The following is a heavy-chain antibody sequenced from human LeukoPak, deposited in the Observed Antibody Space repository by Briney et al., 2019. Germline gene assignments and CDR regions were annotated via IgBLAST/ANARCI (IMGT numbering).Heavy chain of an antibody. Sequence: GGSLRLSCAASGFTVSSNYMSWVRQAPGKGLEWVSLIYSGGSTFYADSVKGRFTISRDNSKNTLYLQMYSLRAEDTAVYYCARDAAGYDAFNIWGQGTMVTVSS. CDR2: IYSGGST. V-gene: IGHV3-66*01. J-gene: IGHJ3*02. CDR3: ARDAAGYDAFNI. D-gene: IGHD3-10*01. CDR1: GFTVSSNY.